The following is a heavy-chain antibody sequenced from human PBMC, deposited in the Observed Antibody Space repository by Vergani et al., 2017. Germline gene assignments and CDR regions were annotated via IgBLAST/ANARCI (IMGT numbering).Heavy chain of an antibody. V-gene: IGHV3-11*05. CDR1: GFTFSDYY. D-gene: IGHD1-26*01. Sequence: QVQLVESGGGLVKPGGSLRLSCAASGFTFSDYYMSWICQAPGKGLEWVSYISSSSSYTNYADSVKGRFTISRDNSKNTLYLQMNSLRAEDTAVYYCAKGQRYSGSHSLDIWGQGTMVTVSS. CDR2: ISSSSSYT. CDR3: AKGQRYSGSHSLDI. J-gene: IGHJ3*02.